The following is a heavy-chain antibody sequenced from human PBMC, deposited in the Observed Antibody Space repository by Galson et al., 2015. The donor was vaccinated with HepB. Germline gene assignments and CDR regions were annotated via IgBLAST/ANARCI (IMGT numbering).Heavy chain of an antibody. CDR3: ARVRGDSGDYPRPAFFDY. CDR2: ISSSSSTI. D-gene: IGHD4-17*01. J-gene: IGHJ4*02. Sequence: SLRLSCAGSGFIFSSHSMNWVRQAPGEGLEWVSYISSSSSTIYYADSVKGRFTISRDIAKNSLFLQMNSLRDEDTAVYYCARVRGDSGDYPRPAFFDYWGQGTLVTVSS. V-gene: IGHV3-48*02. CDR1: GFIFSSHS.